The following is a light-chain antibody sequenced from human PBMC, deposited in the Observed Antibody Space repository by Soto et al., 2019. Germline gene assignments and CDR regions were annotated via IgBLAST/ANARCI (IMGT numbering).Light chain of an antibody. CDR2: WAS. CDR1: QSVLYRSNNKNY. V-gene: IGKV4-1*01. Sequence: DIVMTQSPDSLAVSLGERATINCKSSQSVLYRSNNKNYLAWYQQKPGQPPRLLIYWASTRESGVPDRFSGSGSGTDFTLTIISLQAEDVAVYYCQQYDTTPWTFGQGTKVEIK. CDR3: QQYDTTPWT. J-gene: IGKJ1*01.